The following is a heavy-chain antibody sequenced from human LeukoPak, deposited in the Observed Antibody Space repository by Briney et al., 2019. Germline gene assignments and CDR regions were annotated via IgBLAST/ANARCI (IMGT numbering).Heavy chain of an antibody. Sequence: SETLSLTCTVSGGSISSSSYYWGWIRQPPGKGLEWIGSIYYSGSTYYNPSLKSRVTISVDTSKNQFSLKLSSVTAADTAVYYCASLDGDPYFDYWGQGTLVTVSS. CDR3: ASLDGDPYFDY. V-gene: IGHV4-39*07. D-gene: IGHD3-10*01. J-gene: IGHJ4*02. CDR1: GGSISSSSYY. CDR2: IYYSGST.